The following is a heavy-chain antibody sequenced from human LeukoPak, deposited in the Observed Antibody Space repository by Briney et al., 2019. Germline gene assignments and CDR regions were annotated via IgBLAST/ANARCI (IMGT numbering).Heavy chain of an antibody. CDR1: GYTFTGYY. J-gene: IGHJ4*02. Sequence: ASVKVSYKASGYTFTGYYMHWVRQAPGQGLEWMGRINPNSGGTNYAQKFQGRVTMTRDTSISTAYMELSRLRSDDTAVYYCARDPTGTNPHLDYWGQGTLVTVSS. D-gene: IGHD1-1*01. V-gene: IGHV1-2*06. CDR3: ARDPTGTNPHLDY. CDR2: INPNSGGT.